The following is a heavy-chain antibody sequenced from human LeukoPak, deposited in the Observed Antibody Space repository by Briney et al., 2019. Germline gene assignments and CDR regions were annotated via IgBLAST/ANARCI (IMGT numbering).Heavy chain of an antibody. V-gene: IGHV1-69*13. CDR3: ALAPTVGATATTYYYYGMDV. D-gene: IGHD1-26*01. J-gene: IGHJ6*02. Sequence: WASVKVSCKASGGTFSSYAISWVRQAPGQGLEWMGGIIPIFGTANYAQKFQGRVTITADESTSTAYMELSSLRSEDTAVYYCALAPTVGATATTYYYYGMDVWGQGTTVTVSS. CDR2: IIPIFGTA. CDR1: GGTFSSYA.